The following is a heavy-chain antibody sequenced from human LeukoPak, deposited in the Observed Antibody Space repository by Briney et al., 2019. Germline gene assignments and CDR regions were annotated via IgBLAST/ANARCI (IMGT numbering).Heavy chain of an antibody. CDR1: GFTFSSYW. J-gene: IGHJ4*02. CDR3: AKVGPIVAAAGNYFDY. V-gene: IGHV3-7*01. D-gene: IGHD1-26*01. CDR2: IKQDGSEK. Sequence: PGGSLRLSCAASGFTFSSYWMSWVRQAPGKGLEWVANIKQDGSEKYYVDSVKGRFTISRDNSKNTLYLQMNSLRAEDTAVYYCAKVGPIVAAAGNYFDYWGQGTLVTVSS.